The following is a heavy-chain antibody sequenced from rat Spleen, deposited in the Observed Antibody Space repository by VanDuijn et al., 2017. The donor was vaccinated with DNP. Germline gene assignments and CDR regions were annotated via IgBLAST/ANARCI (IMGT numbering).Heavy chain of an antibody. CDR3: ARASTMMVALFDY. J-gene: IGHJ2*01. V-gene: IGHV5-29*01. CDR1: GFTFSDYY. Sequence: EVQLVESDGGLVQPGRSLKLSCAASGFTFSDYYMAWVRQAPTKGLEWVATISYDGSSTYYRDSVKGRFTISRDNAKSTLYLQMDSLRSEDTATYYCARASTMMVALFDYWGQGVMVTVSS. CDR2: ISYDGSST. D-gene: IGHD1-12*02.